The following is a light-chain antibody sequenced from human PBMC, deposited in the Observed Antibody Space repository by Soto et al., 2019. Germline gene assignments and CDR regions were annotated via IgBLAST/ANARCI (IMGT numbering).Light chain of an antibody. CDR1: SGHSSFA. V-gene: IGLV4-69*01. CDR2: VNSDGSH. CDR3: QTWGTGIQV. J-gene: IGLJ3*02. Sequence: QLVLTQSPSASASLGASVKLTCTLSSGHSSFAIAWHQQQPQKGPRYLMKVNSDGSHNKGDGIPDRFSGSSSGAERYLTISSLQSEDEADYHCQTWGTGIQVFGGGTKLTVL.